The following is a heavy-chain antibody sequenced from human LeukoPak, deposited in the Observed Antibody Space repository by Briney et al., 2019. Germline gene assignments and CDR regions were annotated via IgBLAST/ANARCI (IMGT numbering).Heavy chain of an antibody. J-gene: IGHJ4*02. V-gene: IGHV3-30*18. CDR3: AKQDDSSGV. CDR1: AFTFSSYV. CDR2: ISYDGSNK. D-gene: IGHD3-22*01. Sequence: GGSLRLSCADSAFTFSSYVMHWVRQAPGKGLEWVAVISYDGSNKYYADSVKGRFTISRDNSKNTLYLQMNSLRAEDTAVYYCAKQDDSSGVWGQGTLVTVSS.